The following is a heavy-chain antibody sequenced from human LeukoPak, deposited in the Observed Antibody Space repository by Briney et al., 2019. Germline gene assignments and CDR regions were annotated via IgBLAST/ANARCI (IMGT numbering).Heavy chain of an antibody. CDR1: GYTFTNYD. Sequence: ASVTVSCKASGYTFTNYDINWVRQAPGQGLEWLGWMNPDTGNTGSAQKFQGRVTMTRNTSISTAYMELSSLRSDDTAVYYCARSPNRYYDIWTGYYNIWFDPWGQGTLVTVSS. V-gene: IGHV1-8*01. CDR3: ARSPNRYYDIWTGYYNIWFDP. D-gene: IGHD3-9*01. CDR2: MNPDTGNT. J-gene: IGHJ5*02.